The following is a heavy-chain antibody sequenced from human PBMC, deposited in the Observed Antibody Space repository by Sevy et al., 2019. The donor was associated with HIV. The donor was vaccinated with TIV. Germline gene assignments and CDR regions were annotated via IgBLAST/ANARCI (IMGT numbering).Heavy chain of an antibody. CDR1: GFTFSTYA. D-gene: IGHD2-15*01. J-gene: IGHJ6*02. V-gene: IGHV3-23*01. Sequence: GGYLRLSCAASGFTFSTYAMSWVRQAPGKGLEWVSAISGSGGSTYYADSVKGRFTISRDKSKNTLYLQMNSLRVADTAVYYCATGDRTFYGLDVWGQGTTVTISS. CDR2: ISGSGGST. CDR3: ATGDRTFYGLDV.